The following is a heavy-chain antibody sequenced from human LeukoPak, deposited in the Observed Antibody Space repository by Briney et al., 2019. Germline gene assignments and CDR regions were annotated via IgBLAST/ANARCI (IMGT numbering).Heavy chain of an antibody. CDR1: GGSISSYY. J-gene: IGHJ4*02. Sequence: SETLSLTCTVSGGSISSYYWSWIRQPPGKGLEWIGYIYYSGSTNYNPSLKSRVTISVDTSKNQFSLKLSSVTAADTAVYYCVREVLYCSGGSCYPLYYFDYWGQGTLVTVSS. V-gene: IGHV4-59*01. D-gene: IGHD2-15*01. CDR3: VREVLYCSGGSCYPLYYFDY. CDR2: IYYSGST.